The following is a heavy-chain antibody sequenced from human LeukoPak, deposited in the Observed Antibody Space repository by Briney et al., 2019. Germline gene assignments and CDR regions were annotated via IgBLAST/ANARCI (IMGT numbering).Heavy chain of an antibody. CDR3: AKETSSGNFVTIDC. CDR2: IYSGGST. V-gene: IGHV3-53*01. Sequence: GGSLRLSCAASGFIVSSNYMNWVRQAPGKGLEWVSVIYSGGSTYYADSVKGRFTISRDNSKNTLYLQMNSLRAEDTAVYYCAKETSSGNFVTIDCWGQGTLVTVSS. J-gene: IGHJ4*02. CDR1: GFIVSSNY. D-gene: IGHD1-26*01.